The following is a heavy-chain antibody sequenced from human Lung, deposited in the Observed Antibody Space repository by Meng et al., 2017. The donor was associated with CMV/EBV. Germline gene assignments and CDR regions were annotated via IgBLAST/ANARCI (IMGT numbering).Heavy chain of an antibody. Sequence: SGPRLVQPSGTLSLSFAVSGGCHSSRHWWSWVRQPPGKGLEWIGEIYHSGSTNYNPSLKSRVTISVDESKNQFSLRLSSVTAADTAVYYCARVGAYCGGDCYHPRWGQGTLVTVSS. D-gene: IGHD2-21*02. CDR2: IYHSGST. CDR1: GGCHSSRHW. CDR3: ARVGAYCGGDCYHPR. J-gene: IGHJ4*02. V-gene: IGHV4-4*02.